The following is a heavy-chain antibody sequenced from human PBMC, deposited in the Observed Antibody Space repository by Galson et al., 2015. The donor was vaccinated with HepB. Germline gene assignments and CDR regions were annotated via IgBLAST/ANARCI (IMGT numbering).Heavy chain of an antibody. Sequence: SLRLSCAASGFTFSSYAMSWVRQAPGKGLEWVSAVSGSGGSTYYADSVKGRFTISRDNSKNTLYLQMNSLRAEDTAVYYCAKDVGSSSWPIFDYWGQGTLVTVSS. CDR1: GFTFSSYA. CDR2: VSGSGGST. V-gene: IGHV3-23*01. CDR3: AKDVGSSSWPIFDY. D-gene: IGHD6-13*01. J-gene: IGHJ4*02.